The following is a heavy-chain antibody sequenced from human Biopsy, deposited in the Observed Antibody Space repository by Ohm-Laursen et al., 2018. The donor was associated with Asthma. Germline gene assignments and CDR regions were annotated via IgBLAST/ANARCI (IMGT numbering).Heavy chain of an antibody. CDR1: GFVFSQCG. CDR3: ARQSGQDYGDSSGFDI. J-gene: IGHJ3*02. D-gene: IGHD3-22*01. V-gene: IGHV3-30*03. CDR2: VSSDGHNK. Sequence: RSLRLSCAASGFVFSQCGMHWVRQGPGKGLEWVALVSSDGHNKYYEDPVKGRFTISRDNSRNRLYLQINRLTVEGSAVYFCARQSGQDYGDSSGFDIWGQGTKVAVSS.